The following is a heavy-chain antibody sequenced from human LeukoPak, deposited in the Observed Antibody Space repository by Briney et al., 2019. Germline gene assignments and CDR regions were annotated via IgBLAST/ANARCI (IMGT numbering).Heavy chain of an antibody. D-gene: IGHD6-13*01. J-gene: IGHJ6*03. V-gene: IGHV4-38-2*02. CDR1: GYSISSGYY. CDR3: ARDYSSSWYSGYYYYMDV. CDR2: IYHSGST. Sequence: TSETLSLTCTVSGYSISSGYYWGWIRQPPGKGLEWIGSIYHSGSTYYNPSLKSRVTISVDTSKNQFSLKLSSVTAADTAVYYCARDYSSSWYSGYYYYMDVWGKGTTVTVSS.